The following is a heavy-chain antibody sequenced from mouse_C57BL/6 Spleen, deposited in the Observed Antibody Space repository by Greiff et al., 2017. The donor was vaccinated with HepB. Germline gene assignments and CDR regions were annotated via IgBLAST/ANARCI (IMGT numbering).Heavy chain of an antibody. V-gene: IGHV5-17*01. Sequence: EVKLMESGGGLVKPGGSLKLSCAASGFTFSDYGMHWVRQAPEKGLEWVAYISSGSSTIYYADTVKGRFTISRDNAKNTLFLQMTSLRSEDTAMYYCARADTTVDYFDYWGQGTTLTVSS. J-gene: IGHJ2*01. CDR3: ARADTTVDYFDY. D-gene: IGHD1-1*01. CDR1: GFTFSDYG. CDR2: ISSGSSTI.